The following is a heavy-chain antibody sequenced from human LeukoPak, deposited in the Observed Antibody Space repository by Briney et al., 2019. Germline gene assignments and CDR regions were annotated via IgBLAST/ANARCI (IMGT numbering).Heavy chain of an antibody. CDR2: ISSSGSTI. D-gene: IGHD3-22*01. CDR1: GFTFSDYY. Sequence: PGGSLRLSCAASGFTFSDYYISWIRQAPGKGLEWVSYISSSGSTIYYADSVKGRFTISRDNAKNSLYLQMNSLRAEDTAVYYCASTLDYYDSSLDYWGQGTLVTVSS. CDR3: ASTLDYYDSSLDY. V-gene: IGHV3-11*04. J-gene: IGHJ4*02.